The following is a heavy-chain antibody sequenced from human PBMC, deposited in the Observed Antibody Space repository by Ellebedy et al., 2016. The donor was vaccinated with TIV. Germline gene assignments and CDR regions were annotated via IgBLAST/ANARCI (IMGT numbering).Heavy chain of an antibody. D-gene: IGHD3-22*01. J-gene: IGHJ6*02. CDR3: ARETYYYDSSTYFMDV. V-gene: IGHV4-59*01. CDR1: GATMRSYY. CDR2: IYDSGSA. Sequence: SETLSLXCSVSGATMRSYYWNWIRLRPGKGLEWIGQIYDSGSAKYNPSLKSRVTISVDESNFQFSLALNSVTAADTGVYYCARETYYYDSSTYFMDVWGPGNTVTVSS.